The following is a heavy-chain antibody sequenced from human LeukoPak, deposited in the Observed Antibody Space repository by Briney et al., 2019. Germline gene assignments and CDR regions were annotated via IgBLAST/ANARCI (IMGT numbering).Heavy chain of an antibody. J-gene: IGHJ6*02. V-gene: IGHV4-59*01. CDR1: GGSISSYY. D-gene: IGHD2-15*01. CDR3: ARQDGYCSGGSCYSRHYGMDV. CDR2: IYYSGST. Sequence: PSETLSLTCTVSGGSISSYYWSWIRQPPGKGLEWIGYIYYSGSTNYNPSLKSRVTISVDTSKNQFSLKLSSGTAADTAVYYCARQDGYCSGGSCYSRHYGMDVWGQGTTVTVSS.